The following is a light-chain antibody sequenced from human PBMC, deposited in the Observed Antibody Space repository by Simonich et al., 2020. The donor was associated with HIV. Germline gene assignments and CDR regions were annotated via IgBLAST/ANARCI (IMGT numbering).Light chain of an antibody. CDR2: KAS. Sequence: DSQMTQSPSTLSASVGDRVTITCRASQSISSWLAWYQQKSGKAPKLLIYKASSLESGVPSRFRGSGFGTEFTLTISSLQPDDFATYYCQQYNSYSWTFGQGTKVEIK. J-gene: IGKJ1*01. CDR1: QSISSW. V-gene: IGKV1-5*03. CDR3: QQYNSYSWT.